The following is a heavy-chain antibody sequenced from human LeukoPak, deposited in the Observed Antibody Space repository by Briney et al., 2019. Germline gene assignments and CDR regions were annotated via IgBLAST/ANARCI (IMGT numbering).Heavy chain of an antibody. J-gene: IGHJ4*02. CDR3: AKGDGIAVAGTPFDY. Sequence: PGGSLRLSCAASGFTFDDYAMHWVRQAPGKGLEWVSGISWNSGSIGYADSVKGRFTISRDNAKNSLYLQMNSLRAEDTALYYCAKGDGIAVAGTPFDYWGQGTLVTVSS. D-gene: IGHD6-19*01. CDR2: ISWNSGSI. V-gene: IGHV3-9*01. CDR1: GFTFDDYA.